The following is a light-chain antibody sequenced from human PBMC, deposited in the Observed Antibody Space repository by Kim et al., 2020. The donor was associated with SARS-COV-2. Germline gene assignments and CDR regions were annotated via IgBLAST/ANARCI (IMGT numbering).Light chain of an antibody. Sequence: DIQMTQSPFSLSASVGVGVTITCRTSQNINSHLNWEHQKPGRSPKLMIYAASSLQGGVPSRFSCGGSETDFTLTISSLQPEDFATYFYQQTFIYPFTSVPGTKVYI. CDR3: QQTFIYPFT. CDR1: QNINSH. J-gene: IGKJ3*01. CDR2: AAS. V-gene: IGKV1-39*01.